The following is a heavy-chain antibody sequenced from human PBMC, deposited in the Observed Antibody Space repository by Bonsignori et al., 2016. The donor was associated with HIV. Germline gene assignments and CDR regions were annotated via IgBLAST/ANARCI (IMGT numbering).Heavy chain of an antibody. CDR2: IRSKAYGGTT. D-gene: IGHD2-21*02. J-gene: IGHJ6*03. Sequence: GESLKISCTASGFTFGDYAMSWVRQAPGKGLEWVGFIRSKAYGGTTEYAASVKGRFTISRDDSKSIAYLQMNSLKTEDTAVYYCTSLSGGDYAPWYMDVWGKGTTVTVSS. V-gene: IGHV3-49*04. CDR1: GFTFGDYA. CDR3: TSLSGGDYAPWYMDV.